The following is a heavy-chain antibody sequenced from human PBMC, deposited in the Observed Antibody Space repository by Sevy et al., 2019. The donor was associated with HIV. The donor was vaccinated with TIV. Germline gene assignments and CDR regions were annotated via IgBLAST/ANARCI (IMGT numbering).Heavy chain of an antibody. CDR2: ISGHGGST. Sequence: GESLKISCAASGFTFNSYAMSWVRQAPGKGLEWVSTISGHGGSTYYAGAVKGRFTISRDNSKKMVYLQMNSLRAEDTAVYYCAKDSGISAQIVVALRYWGQGTQVTVSS. D-gene: IGHD3-22*01. CDR3: AKDSGISAQIVVALRY. V-gene: IGHV3-23*01. CDR1: GFTFNSYA. J-gene: IGHJ4*02.